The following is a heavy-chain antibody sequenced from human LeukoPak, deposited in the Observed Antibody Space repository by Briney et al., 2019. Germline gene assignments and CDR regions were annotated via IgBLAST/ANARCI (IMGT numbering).Heavy chain of an antibody. D-gene: IGHD3-10*01. V-gene: IGHV4-59*01. J-gene: IGHJ5*02. CDR3: AREGYYGSGSYSIHWFDP. CDR2: IHYSGST. Sequence: SETLSLTCTVSRGSISSYYWSWIRQPPGKGLEWIGYIHYSGSTNYNPSLKSRVTISVDTSESQFSLKLSSVTAADTAVYYCAREGYYGSGSYSIHWFDPWGQGTLVTVSS. CDR1: RGSISSYY.